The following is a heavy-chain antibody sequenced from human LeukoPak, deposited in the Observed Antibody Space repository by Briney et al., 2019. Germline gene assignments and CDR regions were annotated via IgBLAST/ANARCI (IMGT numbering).Heavy chain of an antibody. D-gene: IGHD2-2*01. CDR1: GYTFTGYY. CDR3: ASKGSCSSTSCGFDP. Sequence: ASVKVSCKASGYTFTGYYMHWARQAPGQGLEWMGWINPNSGGTNYAQKFQGRVTMTRDTSISTAYMELSRLRSDDTAVYYCASKGSCSSTSCGFDPWGQGTLVTVSS. J-gene: IGHJ5*02. CDR2: INPNSGGT. V-gene: IGHV1-2*02.